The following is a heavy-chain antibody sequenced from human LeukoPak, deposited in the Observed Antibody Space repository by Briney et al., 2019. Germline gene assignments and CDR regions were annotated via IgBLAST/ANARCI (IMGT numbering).Heavy chain of an antibody. J-gene: IGHJ5*02. CDR3: ARTFITFNWFDP. CDR2: IYTSGNT. V-gene: IGHV4-61*02. Sequence: PSETLSLTCTVSGGSISSGSYYWSWIRQPAGKGLEWIGRIYTSGNTNYNLSLKSRVTISVDTSKNQFSLKLSSVTAADTAVYYCARTFITFNWFDPWGQGTLVTVSS. D-gene: IGHD3-22*01. CDR1: GGSISSGSYY.